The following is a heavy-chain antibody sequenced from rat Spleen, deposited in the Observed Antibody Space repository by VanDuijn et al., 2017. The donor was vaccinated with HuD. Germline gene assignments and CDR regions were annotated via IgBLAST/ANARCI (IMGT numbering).Heavy chain of an antibody. CDR2: ISTGGGNT. J-gene: IGHJ2*01. Sequence: EVQLVESGGGLVQPGRSLKLSCATSGFTFSNYDMAWVRQAPTKGLEWVASISTGGGNTYYRDSVKGRFTISRDNAKSTLYLQMDSLRSEDTATYYCARRHYGYTDYFDYWGQGVMVTVSS. CDR1: GFTFSNYD. D-gene: IGHD1-6*01. CDR3: ARRHYGYTDYFDY. V-gene: IGHV5S23*01.